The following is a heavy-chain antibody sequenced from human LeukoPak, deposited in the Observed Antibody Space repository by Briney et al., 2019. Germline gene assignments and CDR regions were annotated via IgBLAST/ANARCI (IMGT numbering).Heavy chain of an antibody. CDR1: GYTFTSYD. J-gene: IGHJ4*02. CDR2: MNPNSGNT. D-gene: IGHD2-2*01. Sequence: ASVKVSCKASGYTFTSYDINWVRQATGQGLEWMGWMNPNSGNTGYAQKFQGRVTMTRNASINTAYMELSSLRSEDTAVYYCARGSFYCSSTSCYLLDYWGQGTLVTVSS. V-gene: IGHV1-8*01. CDR3: ARGSFYCSSTSCYLLDY.